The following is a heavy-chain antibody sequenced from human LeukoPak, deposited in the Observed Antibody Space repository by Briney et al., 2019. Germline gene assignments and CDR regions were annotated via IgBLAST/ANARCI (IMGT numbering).Heavy chain of an antibody. Sequence: GGSLRLSCAASGFTFSRYWMTWVRQAPGKGLEWVANIKQDGSEKYYVDSVKGRFTISRDNAKSSLYLQMGSLRAEDTAVYYCARGPGYWGQGTLVTVSS. CDR1: GFTFSRYW. CDR2: IKQDGSEK. J-gene: IGHJ4*02. V-gene: IGHV3-7*04. CDR3: ARGPGY.